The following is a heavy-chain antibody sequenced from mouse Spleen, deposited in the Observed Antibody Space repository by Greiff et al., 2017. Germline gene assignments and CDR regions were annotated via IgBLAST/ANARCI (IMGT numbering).Heavy chain of an antibody. CDR1: GYSFTGYY. CDR2: ISCYNGAT. CDR3: TITGVERAWFAY. D-gene: IGHD1-1*01. J-gene: IGHJ3*01. V-gene: IGHV1S34*01. Sequence: LVKTGASVKISCKASGYSFTGYYMHWVKQSHGKSLEWIGYISCYNGATSYNQKFKGKATFTVDTSSSTAYMQFNSLTSEDSAVYYCTITGVERAWFAYWGQGTLVTVSA.